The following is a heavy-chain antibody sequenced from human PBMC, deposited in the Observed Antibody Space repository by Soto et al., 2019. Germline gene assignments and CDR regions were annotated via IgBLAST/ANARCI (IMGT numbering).Heavy chain of an antibody. CDR3: ARDVGLYGMDV. D-gene: IGHD3-3*01. CDR2: INAGNVDT. Sequence: GASVKVSCKASGYTFSNFVIYCVRQAPGQGLEWVGWINAGNVDTKYSEKMQGRVTITRDTSASIAYLEVSSLRSEDTALYYCARDVGLYGMDVWGQGTTVTVSS. CDR1: GYTFSNFV. J-gene: IGHJ6*02. V-gene: IGHV1-3*01.